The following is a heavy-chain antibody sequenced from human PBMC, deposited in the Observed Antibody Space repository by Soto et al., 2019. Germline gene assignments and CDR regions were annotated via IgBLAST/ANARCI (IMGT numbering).Heavy chain of an antibody. CDR3: AKDPSRVSSSSNNWFDP. Sequence: WGSLRLSCAASGFTFIDSWITFFRHSPLKWLEWVANMNQDGSEKYYEDSVQGRFTISRDNAKYSLSLQMNSLRAEDTAVYFCAKDPSRVSSSSNNWFDPWGQGTLVTVSS. J-gene: IGHJ5*02. CDR1: GFTFIDSW. V-gene: IGHV3-7*03. D-gene: IGHD6-6*01. CDR2: MNQDGSEK.